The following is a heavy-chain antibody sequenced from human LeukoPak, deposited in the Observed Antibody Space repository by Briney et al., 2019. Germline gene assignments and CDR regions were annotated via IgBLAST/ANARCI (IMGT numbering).Heavy chain of an antibody. CDR3: AKDSGGWYRPLFDF. V-gene: IGHV3-23*01. J-gene: IGHJ4*02. Sequence: GGSLRLSCAASGFTFSSYAMTWVRQAPGKGLEWVSAIIGSGNSAYSADSVKGRFTISRDNSKNTLYLQMNSLRAEDTAVYYCAKDSGGWYRPLFDFWGQGTLVTVSS. CDR2: IIGSGNSA. D-gene: IGHD6-19*01. CDR1: GFTFSSYA.